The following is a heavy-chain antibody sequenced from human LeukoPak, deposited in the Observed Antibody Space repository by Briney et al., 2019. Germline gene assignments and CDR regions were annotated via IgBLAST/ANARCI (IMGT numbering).Heavy chain of an antibody. CDR3: ARGLLWFGELSSVDI. CDR2: ISAYNGNT. V-gene: IGHV1-18*01. CDR1: GYTFTSYG. Sequence: ASVKVSCKASGYTFTSYGISWVRQAPGQGLEWMGWISAYNGNTNYAQKLQGRVTMTTDTSTSTAYMELSSLRSEDTAVYYCARGLLWFGELSSVDIWGQGTTVTVSS. D-gene: IGHD3-10*01. J-gene: IGHJ6*02.